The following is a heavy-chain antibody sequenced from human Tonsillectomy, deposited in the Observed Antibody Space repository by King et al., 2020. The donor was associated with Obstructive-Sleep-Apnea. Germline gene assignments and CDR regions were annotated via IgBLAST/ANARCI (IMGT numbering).Heavy chain of an antibody. D-gene: IGHD5-24*01. CDR2: ITRSGDAT. CDR3: AKRDDRGDVATPESDK. J-gene: IGHJ4*02. Sequence: VQLLESGGGLVQPGGSLRLSCVASGFTFSSYDMSWVRQVPGKGLEWVSSITRSGDATYYPDSVKGRFTISRDNSQNNLYLQINSLRAEDTAVYYCAKRDDRGDVATPESDKGGQGTRVTVSS. V-gene: IGHV3-23*01. CDR1: GFTFSSYD.